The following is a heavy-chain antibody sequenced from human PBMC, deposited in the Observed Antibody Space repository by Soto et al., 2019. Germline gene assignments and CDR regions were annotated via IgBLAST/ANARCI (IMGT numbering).Heavy chain of an antibody. D-gene: IGHD4-17*01. CDR1: GDSISSSGYS. V-gene: IGHV4-39*01. CDR3: ARTRAVTTVRIGYNWFDP. J-gene: IGHJ5*02. CDR2: IYYSGST. Sequence: PSETLSLTCTVSGDSISSSGYSWGWIRQPPGKGLEWIGSIYYSGSTYYNPSLKSRVTISVDTSKNQFSLKLSSVTAADTAVYYCARTRAVTTVRIGYNWFDPWGQGTLVTVSS.